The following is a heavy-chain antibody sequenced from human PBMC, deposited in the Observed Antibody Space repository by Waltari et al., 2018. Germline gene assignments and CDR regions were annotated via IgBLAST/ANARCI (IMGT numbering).Heavy chain of an antibody. D-gene: IGHD3-3*01. J-gene: IGHJ4*02. CDR3: ARDTNFHFDS. CDR2: IRGSGSGT. CDR1: GFTFSSYP. V-gene: IGHV3-23*04. Sequence: EVQVVESGGALVQPGGSLRLSCTASGFTFSSYPITWVRQAPGRGLEWVCDIRGSGSGTSYADSVKGRFTISRDNSRNTVYLQMNSLRVEDTAVYFCARDTNFHFDSWGQGTLVTVSS.